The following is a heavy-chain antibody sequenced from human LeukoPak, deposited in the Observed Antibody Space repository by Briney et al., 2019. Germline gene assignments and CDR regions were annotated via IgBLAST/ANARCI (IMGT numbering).Heavy chain of an antibody. Sequence: ASVKVSCKASGYTFTVYYIHWVRLAPGQGLEWMGWISPNSGGTKYAQKFQGRVTMTRDTSISTAYRELSSLTTDETALDYCARDGAVAGTAYPEYWGQGTLVTVSS. D-gene: IGHD6-19*01. V-gene: IGHV1-2*02. J-gene: IGHJ4*02. CDR1: GYTFTVYY. CDR3: ARDGAVAGTAYPEY. CDR2: ISPNSGGT.